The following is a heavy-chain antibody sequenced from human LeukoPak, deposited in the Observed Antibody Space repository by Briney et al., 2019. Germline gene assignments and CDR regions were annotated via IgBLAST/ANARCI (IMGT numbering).Heavy chain of an antibody. CDR1: GFTFSGSW. CDR2: IKTDGTKK. V-gene: IGHV3-7*01. Sequence: GGSLRLSCAASGFTFSGSWLSWARQAPGKGLEWVANIKTDGTKKYYVDSVKGRFTISRYNAKNSLYLQMNSLRAEDTAVNYCARDGIDGFIDYWGQGTLVTVSS. J-gene: IGHJ4*02. CDR3: ARDGIDGFIDY. D-gene: IGHD5-24*01.